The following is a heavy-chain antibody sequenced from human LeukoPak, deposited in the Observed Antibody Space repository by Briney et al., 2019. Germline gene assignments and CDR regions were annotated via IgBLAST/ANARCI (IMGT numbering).Heavy chain of an antibody. CDR3: ARVGAVEMATLYYFDY. D-gene: IGHD5-24*01. J-gene: IGHJ4*02. V-gene: IGHV3-21*01. Sequence: PGGSLRLSCAASGFTFSSYSMNWVRQAPGKGLEWVSSISSSSSYIYYADSVKGRFTISRDNAKNSLYLQMNSLRAEDTAVYYCARVGAVEMATLYYFDYWGQGTLVTVSS. CDR2: ISSSSSYI. CDR1: GFTFSSYS.